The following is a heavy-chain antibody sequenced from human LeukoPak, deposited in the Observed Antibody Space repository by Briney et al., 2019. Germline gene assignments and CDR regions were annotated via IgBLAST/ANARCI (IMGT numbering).Heavy chain of an antibody. V-gene: IGHV4-34*01. CDR2: INHSGST. CDR3: ARDLSTAYWYFTY. J-gene: IGHJ4*02. D-gene: IGHD3-22*01. CDR1: GGSFSRYS. Sequence: SETLSLTCAVYGGSFSRYSWSWIRQPPGKGLEWIGEINHSGSTNYNPSLKSRVTISVDTSKNHFSLRLSSVTAADTAVYYCARDLSTAYWYFTYWGQGALVTVSS.